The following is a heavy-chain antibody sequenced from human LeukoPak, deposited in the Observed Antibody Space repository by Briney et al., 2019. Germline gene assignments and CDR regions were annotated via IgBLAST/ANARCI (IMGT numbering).Heavy chain of an antibody. J-gene: IGHJ4*02. V-gene: IGHV1-18*01. CDR2: ISAYNGNT. Sequence: ASVKVSCKASGYTFTSYGISWVRQAPGQGLEWMGWISAYNGNTNYAQKLQGRVTMTTDTSTSTAYMELRSLRSDDTAVYYCARDLDYRPPGPYHYGSGSSDWGQGTLVTVSS. CDR1: GYTFTSYG. CDR3: ARDLDYRPPGPYHYGSGSSD. D-gene: IGHD3-10*01.